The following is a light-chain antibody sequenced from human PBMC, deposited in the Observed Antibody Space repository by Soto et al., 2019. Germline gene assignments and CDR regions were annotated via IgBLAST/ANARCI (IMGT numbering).Light chain of an antibody. Sequence: DILMTQSPISLPVTPGEPASISCWSSRGLLHSTGKNYLDWFLQKPGQSPKLLIYLGSNRASGVPDRFSGSGSGTNFTLIISRVEAEDVGVYYCMQALQSPRTFGRGTKVEIK. CDR3: MQALQSPRT. CDR2: LGS. V-gene: IGKV2-28*01. J-gene: IGKJ1*01. CDR1: RGLLHSTGKNY.